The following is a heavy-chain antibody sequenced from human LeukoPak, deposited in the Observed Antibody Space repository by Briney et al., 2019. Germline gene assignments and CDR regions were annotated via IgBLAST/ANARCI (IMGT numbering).Heavy chain of an antibody. CDR3: ARGRSCSSTSCYGNWFDP. D-gene: IGHD2-2*01. V-gene: IGHV4-34*01. CDR2: INHSGST. Sequence: SETLSLTCAVYGGSFSGYYWSWIRQPPGKGLEWIGEINHSGSTNYNPSLKSRVTISVDTSKNQFSPKLSSVTAADTAVYYCARGRSCSSTSCYGNWFDPWGQGTLVTVSS. J-gene: IGHJ5*02. CDR1: GGSFSGYY.